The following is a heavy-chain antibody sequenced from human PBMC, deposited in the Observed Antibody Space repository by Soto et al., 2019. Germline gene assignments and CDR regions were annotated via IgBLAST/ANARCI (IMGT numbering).Heavy chain of an antibody. CDR3: ARYGSGSLLL. V-gene: IGHV3-66*01. J-gene: IGHJ4*02. Sequence: EVQLVESGGGLVQPGGSLRLSCAASGFIVSNNYMSWVRQAPGKGLEWVSIIYSDDKTYYADSVKGRFTVSRDSSKNTVYLQMNSLRAEDTAVYYCARYGSGSLLLWGQGSLVTVSS. CDR1: GFIVSNNY. D-gene: IGHD3-10*01. CDR2: IYSDDKT.